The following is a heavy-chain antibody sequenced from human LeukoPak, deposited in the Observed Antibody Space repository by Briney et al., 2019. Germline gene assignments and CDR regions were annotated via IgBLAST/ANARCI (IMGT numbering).Heavy chain of an antibody. Sequence: GGSLRLSCAASGFTFSTYAMHWVRQAPGKGLEWLGLISYDGDKQMYPDSVKGRFLISRDNSKNTVYLQMNSLRPEDTALYYCARESDEGATRAYNWFDPWGQGTLVTVSS. J-gene: IGHJ5*02. V-gene: IGHV3-30*04. CDR1: GFTFSTYA. CDR3: ARESDEGATRAYNWFDP. CDR2: ISYDGDKQ. D-gene: IGHD1-26*01.